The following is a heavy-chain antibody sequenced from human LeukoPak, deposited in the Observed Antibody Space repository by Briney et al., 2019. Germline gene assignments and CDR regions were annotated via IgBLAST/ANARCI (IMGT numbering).Heavy chain of an antibody. D-gene: IGHD3-10*01. J-gene: IGHJ3*02. CDR1: GGSISSYY. CDR3: ARGVRTITMVRGVVDAFDI. Sequence: DPSETLSLTCTVSGGSISSYYWSWIRQPPGKGLEWIGYIYYSGRTNYNPSLKSRVTISVDTSKNQFSLKLSSVTAADTAVYYCARGVRTITMVRGVVDAFDIWGQGTMVTVSS. CDR2: IYYSGRT. V-gene: IGHV4-59*01.